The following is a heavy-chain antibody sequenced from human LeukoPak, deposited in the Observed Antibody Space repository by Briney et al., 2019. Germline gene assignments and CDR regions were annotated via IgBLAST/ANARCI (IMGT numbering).Heavy chain of an antibody. Sequence: ASVKVSCKASGGTFNSYAISWVRQAPGQGLEWMGRIIPILGIANYAQKFQGRVTITADKSTSTAYMELSSLRSEDTAVYYCASLWLGYCSSTSCSNYGMDVWGQGTTVTVSS. CDR2: IIPILGIA. CDR3: ASLWLGYCSSTSCSNYGMDV. CDR1: GGTFNSYA. J-gene: IGHJ6*02. V-gene: IGHV1-69*04. D-gene: IGHD2-2*01.